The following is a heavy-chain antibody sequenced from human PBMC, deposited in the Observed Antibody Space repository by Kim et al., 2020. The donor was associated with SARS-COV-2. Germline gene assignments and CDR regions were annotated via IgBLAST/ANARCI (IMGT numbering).Heavy chain of an antibody. V-gene: IGHV1-2*02. J-gene: IGHJ6*02. Sequence: TFQGRVTMTRDTSISTAYMELSRLRSDDTAVYYCARDPRRNPYYYYGMDVWGQGTTVTVSS. CDR3: ARDPRRNPYYYYGMDV.